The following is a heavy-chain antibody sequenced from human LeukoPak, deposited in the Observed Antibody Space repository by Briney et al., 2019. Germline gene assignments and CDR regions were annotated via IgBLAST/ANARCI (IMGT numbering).Heavy chain of an antibody. CDR3: ARDIVVVPAALIGADY. CDR1: GYTFTSYY. CDR2: INPSGGST. V-gene: IGHV1-46*01. Sequence: GASGKVSCKASGYTFTSYYMHWVRQAAGQGLEWMGIINPSGGSTSYAQKFQGRVTMTRDTSTSTVYMELSSLISEDTAVYYCARDIVVVPAALIGADYWGQGTLVTVSS. D-gene: IGHD2-2*01. J-gene: IGHJ4*02.